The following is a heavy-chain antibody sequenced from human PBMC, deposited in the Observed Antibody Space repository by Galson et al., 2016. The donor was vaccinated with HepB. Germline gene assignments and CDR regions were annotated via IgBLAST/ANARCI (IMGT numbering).Heavy chain of an antibody. CDR1: GFTFSSYW. Sequence: SLRLSCAASGFTFSSYWMSWVRQAPGKGLEWVANIKQDGSEKDYVDSVKGRFTISRDNPKNTLYLQVNSLRADDTAVYYCAKLGGDSGSPYWGHGTLVTVSS. J-gene: IGHJ4*01. CDR3: AKLGGDSGSPY. D-gene: IGHD5-12*01. V-gene: IGHV3-7*03. CDR2: IKQDGSEK.